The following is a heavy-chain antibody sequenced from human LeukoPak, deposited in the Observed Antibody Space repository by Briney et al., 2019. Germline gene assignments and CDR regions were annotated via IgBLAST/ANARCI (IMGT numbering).Heavy chain of an antibody. J-gene: IGHJ4*02. D-gene: IGHD3-22*01. Sequence: TGGSLRLSCAASGFTFSSYSMNWVRQAPGKGLEWVSSISSSSSYIYYADSVKGRFTISRDNAKNSLYLQMNSLRAEDTAVYYCAKGYYYDSSGYYPGPNFDYWGQGTLVTVSS. V-gene: IGHV3-21*04. CDR1: GFTFSSYS. CDR3: AKGYYYDSSGYYPGPNFDY. CDR2: ISSSSSYI.